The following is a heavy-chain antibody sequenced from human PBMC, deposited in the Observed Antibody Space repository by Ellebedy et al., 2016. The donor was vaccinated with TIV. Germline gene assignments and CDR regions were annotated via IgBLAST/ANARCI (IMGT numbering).Heavy chain of an antibody. CDR2: INPGSGNT. J-gene: IGHJ5*02. CDR1: GYSFTAYA. CDR3: ARVQMYSSSSARGHWFDP. D-gene: IGHD6-6*01. Sequence: AASVKVSCKASGYSFTAYAMHWVRHAPGQRREWMGWINPGSGNTKYSQTFQGRLTITRDTSASTVYMELSSLRSEDTAMDYCARVQMYSSSSARGHWFDPWGQGTLVTVSS. V-gene: IGHV1-3*01.